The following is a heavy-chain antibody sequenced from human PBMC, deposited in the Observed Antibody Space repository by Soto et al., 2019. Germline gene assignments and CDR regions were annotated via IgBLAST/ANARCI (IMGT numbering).Heavy chain of an antibody. V-gene: IGHV4-59*08. CDR1: GGSISSYY. CDR3: ARQVPAANNWFDP. D-gene: IGHD2-2*01. CDR2: IYYSGST. Sequence: SETLSLTCTVSGGSISSYYWSWIRQPPGKGLEWIGYIYYSGSTNYNPSLKSRVTISVDTSKNQFSLKRSSVTAADTAVYYCARQVPAANNWFDPWGQGTLVTVSS. J-gene: IGHJ5*02.